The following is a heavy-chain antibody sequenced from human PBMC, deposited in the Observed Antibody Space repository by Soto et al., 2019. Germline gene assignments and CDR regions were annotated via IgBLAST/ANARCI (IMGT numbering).Heavy chain of an antibody. Sequence: GGSLRLSCAASGFTFSPYGMHWVRQAPGKGLEWVAVISNDGITKLYADSVKGRFTISRDNSKNTLSLQMNSLRPEDTAVYYCAKDTFSDLIHYLDYCGQGPLVTVYS. D-gene: IGHD3-16*01. J-gene: IGHJ4*02. V-gene: IGHV3-30*18. CDR3: AKDTFSDLIHYLDY. CDR1: GFTFSPYG. CDR2: ISNDGITK.